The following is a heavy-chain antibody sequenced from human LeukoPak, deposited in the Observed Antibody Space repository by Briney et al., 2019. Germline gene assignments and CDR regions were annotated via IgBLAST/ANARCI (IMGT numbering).Heavy chain of an antibody. J-gene: IGHJ5*02. V-gene: IGHV4-59*01. CDR1: GGSISSYY. D-gene: IGHD4-23*01. CDR3: ARRAVRNGGNSVGFDP. Sequence: PSETLSLTCTVSGGSISSYYWSWIRQPPGKGLEWIGYIYYSGSTNYNPPLKSRVTISVDTSKNQFSLKLSSVTAADTAVYYCARRAVRNGGNSVGFDPWGQGTLVTVSS. CDR2: IYYSGST.